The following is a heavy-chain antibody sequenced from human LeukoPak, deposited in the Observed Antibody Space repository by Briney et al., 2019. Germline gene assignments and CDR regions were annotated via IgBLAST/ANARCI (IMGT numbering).Heavy chain of an antibody. CDR3: ARDIMTRGAFDI. CDR2: IKKDGSDK. Sequence: GGSLRLSCTASEFDFSNYWMNWVRQAPGRGLEWVANIKKDGSDKLYVDSVKGRFTVSRDNAKNLVYLQMNSLRGEDTAVYYCARDIMTRGAFDIWGQGSMVSVSS. D-gene: IGHD3-10*01. V-gene: IGHV3-7*01. J-gene: IGHJ3*02. CDR1: EFDFSNYW.